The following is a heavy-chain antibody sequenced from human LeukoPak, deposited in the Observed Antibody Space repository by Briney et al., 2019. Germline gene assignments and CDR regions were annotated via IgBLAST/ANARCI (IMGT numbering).Heavy chain of an antibody. J-gene: IGHJ3*02. V-gene: IGHV4-30-4*01. CDR2: IYYSGST. D-gene: IGHD2-2*01. CDR1: GGSISSGDYY. Sequence: SETLSLTCTVSGGSISSGDYYWSWIRQPPGKGLEWIGYIYYSGSTYYNPSLKSRVTISVDTSKNQFSLKLSSVTAADTAVYYCARGVVVVPAATGDAFDIWGQGTMVTVSS. CDR3: ARGVVVVPAATGDAFDI.